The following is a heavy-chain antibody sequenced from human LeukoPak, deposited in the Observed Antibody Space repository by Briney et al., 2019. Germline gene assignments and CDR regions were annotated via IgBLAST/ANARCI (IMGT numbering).Heavy chain of an antibody. J-gene: IGHJ4*02. CDR2: ISGSGVST. V-gene: IGHV3-23*01. D-gene: IGHD2-2*01. CDR3: AKDSFSSR. Sequence: PGGSLRLSCAASGFTFGSDSMTWVRQAPGKGLEWVSTISGSGVSTFYADSVKGRFTISRDNSKNTLYLHINSLSAEDTAVYYCAKDSFSSRWGQGTLVTVSS. CDR1: GFTFGSDS.